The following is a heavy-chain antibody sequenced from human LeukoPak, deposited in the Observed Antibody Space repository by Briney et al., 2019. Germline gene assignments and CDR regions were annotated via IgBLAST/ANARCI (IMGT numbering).Heavy chain of an antibody. CDR3: ARVYYSSSYDYWYFDL. Sequence: KPSETLSLTCTVSGGSIRSYYWSWIRQPPGKGLEWIGYIYYNGSTNYNPSLKSRVTISVDTSKNQFSLRLSSVTAADTAVYYCARVYYSSSYDYWYFDLWGRGTLVTVSS. V-gene: IGHV4-59*01. CDR2: IYYNGST. CDR1: GGSIRSYY. D-gene: IGHD6-13*01. J-gene: IGHJ2*01.